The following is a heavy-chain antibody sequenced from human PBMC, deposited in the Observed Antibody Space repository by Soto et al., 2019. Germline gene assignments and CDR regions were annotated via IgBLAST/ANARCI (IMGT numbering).Heavy chain of an antibody. CDR1: GFTFSSYS. CDR3: ARSRITGISDY. D-gene: IGHD1-20*01. Sequence: GGSLRLSXAASGFTFSSYSMNWVRQAPGKGLEWVSSISSSSSYIYYADSVKGRFTISRDNAKNSLYLQMNSLRAEDTAVYYCARSRITGISDYWGQGTLVTVSS. CDR2: ISSSSSYI. V-gene: IGHV3-21*01. J-gene: IGHJ4*02.